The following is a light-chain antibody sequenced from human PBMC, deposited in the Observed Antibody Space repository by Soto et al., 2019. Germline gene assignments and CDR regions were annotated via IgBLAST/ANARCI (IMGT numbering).Light chain of an antibody. Sequence: QSVLTQPPSASGTPGQRVTISCSGSSSNIGSNYVYWYQQLPGTAPKLLIYSNNQRPSGVPDRFSGSKSGTSASLAISVLQSEDEAEYYCAACDDSLNGVVFGLGTKLTVL. CDR2: SNN. V-gene: IGLV1-44*01. J-gene: IGLJ2*01. CDR3: AACDDSLNGVV. CDR1: SSNIGSNY.